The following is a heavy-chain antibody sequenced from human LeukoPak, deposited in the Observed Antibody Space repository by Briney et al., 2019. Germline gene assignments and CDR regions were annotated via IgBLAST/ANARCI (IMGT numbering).Heavy chain of an antibody. CDR1: GGTFSSYA. D-gene: IGHD1-26*01. CDR2: IIPIFGTA. V-gene: IGHV1-69*13. J-gene: IGHJ5*02. CDR3: ARDEASGSYNWFDP. Sequence: VKVSCKASGGTFSSYAISWVRQAPGQGLEWMGGIIPIFGTANYAQKFQGRVTITADESTSTAYMELSSLRSEDTAVYYCARDEASGSYNWFDPWGQGTLVTVSS.